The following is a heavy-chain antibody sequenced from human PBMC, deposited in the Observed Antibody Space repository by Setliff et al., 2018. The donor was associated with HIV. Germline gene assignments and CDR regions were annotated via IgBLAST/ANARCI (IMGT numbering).Heavy chain of an antibody. J-gene: IGHJ4*02. CDR2: IYFSGST. Sequence: SETLSLTCNVSGASISSGNYYWSWIRQPPGKGLEWIGYIYFSGSTYYTPSLKSRLTISLDTSKNQFSLNLNSVTAADTAVYYCAREENGYFDYWGQGTLVTVSS. CDR3: AREENGYFDY. CDR1: GASISSGNYY. D-gene: IGHD2-8*01. V-gene: IGHV4-30-4*02.